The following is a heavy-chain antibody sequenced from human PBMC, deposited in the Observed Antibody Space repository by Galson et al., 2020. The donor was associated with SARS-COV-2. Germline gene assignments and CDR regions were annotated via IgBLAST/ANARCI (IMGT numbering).Heavy chain of an antibody. J-gene: IGHJ3*01. CDR2: IYWDDVK. CDR3: AHSMLELDV. Sequence: KMSGPTLVKPTQTLTLTCSFSGFSLSTEGVSVGWIRQPPGKALEWLALIYWDDVKRYSPSLKSRLSITKDTSKDQVVLTLTNMDPVDTATYYCAHSMLELDVWGQGTMVTVPS. V-gene: IGHV2-5*02. D-gene: IGHD3-16*01. CDR1: GFSLSTEGVS.